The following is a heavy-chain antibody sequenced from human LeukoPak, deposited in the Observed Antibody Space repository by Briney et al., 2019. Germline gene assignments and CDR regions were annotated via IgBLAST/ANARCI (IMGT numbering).Heavy chain of an antibody. CDR2: TNSDGSTT. Sequence: PGGSLRLSCEASGFTFRTYWMHWVRQAPGKGLVWVSGTNSDGSTTDYADSVGGRFTISRDNAKNTLYLQLNSLRDEDTAVYYCIRGNGGWAYWGQGTLVTVSS. V-gene: IGHV3-74*01. D-gene: IGHD6-19*01. CDR1: GFTFRTYW. CDR3: IRGNGGWAY. J-gene: IGHJ4*02.